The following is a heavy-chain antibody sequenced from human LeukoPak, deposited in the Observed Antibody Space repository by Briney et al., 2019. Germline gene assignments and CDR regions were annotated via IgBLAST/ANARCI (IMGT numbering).Heavy chain of an antibody. V-gene: IGHV4-4*07. CDR2: IYTSGGT. J-gene: IGHJ4*02. CDR3: ARDTRLRFLNLYCSSTSCQYDY. CDR1: GGSISSYY. Sequence: PSETLSLTCTVSGGSISSYYWSWIRQPAGKGLEWIGRIYTSGGTNYNPSLKSRVTMSVDTSKNQFSLKLSSVTAADTAVYYCARDTRLRFLNLYCSSTSCQYDYWGQGTLVTVSS. D-gene: IGHD2-2*01.